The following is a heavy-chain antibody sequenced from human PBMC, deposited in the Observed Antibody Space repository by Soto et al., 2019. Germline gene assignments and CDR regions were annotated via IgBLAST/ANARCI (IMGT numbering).Heavy chain of an antibody. V-gene: IGHV3-23*01. D-gene: IGHD3-22*01. J-gene: IGHJ4*02. CDR3: ARDRLRGYDSSGFYS. CDR1: GFTFSSYA. CDR2: ISGSGGST. Sequence: GGSLRLSCAASGFTFSSYAMSCVRQAPGKGLEWVSAISGSGGSTYYADSVKGRFTISRDNSKNTLYLQMNSLKSDDTAIYYCARDRLRGYDSSGFYSWGQGTMVTVSS.